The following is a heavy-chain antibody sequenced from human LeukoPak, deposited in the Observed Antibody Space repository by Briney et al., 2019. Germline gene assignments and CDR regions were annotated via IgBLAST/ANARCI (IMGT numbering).Heavy chain of an antibody. CDR1: GYTFTGYY. D-gene: IGHD2-15*01. V-gene: IGHV1-2*02. J-gene: IGHJ3*02. Sequence: GASVKVSCKASGYTFTGYYMHWVRQAPGQGLEWMGWINPNSGGTNYAQKFQGRVTMTRDTSISTAYMELSRLRSDDTAVYYCARDDPVAESAFDIWGQGTMVTVSS. CDR2: INPNSGGT. CDR3: ARDDPVAESAFDI.